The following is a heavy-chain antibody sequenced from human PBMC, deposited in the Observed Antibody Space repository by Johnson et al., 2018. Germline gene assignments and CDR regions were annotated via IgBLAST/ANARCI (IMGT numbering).Heavy chain of an antibody. D-gene: IGHD5-18*01. CDR1: GFTFSSYA. J-gene: IGHJ3*01. Sequence: QVQLVESGGGVVQPGRSXRLSCAASGFTFSSYALHWVRQAPGKGLEWVALISYDGSNKYYADSVKGRFTITRDNSKNTLYLQMSSLRPEDTALYYCARENGYGAFDVWGQGTMVTGSS. CDR2: ISYDGSNK. V-gene: IGHV3-30*03. CDR3: ARENGYGAFDV.